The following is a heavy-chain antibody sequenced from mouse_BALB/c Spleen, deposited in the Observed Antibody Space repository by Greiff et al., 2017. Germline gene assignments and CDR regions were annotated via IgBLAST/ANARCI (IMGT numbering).Heavy chain of an antibody. CDR3: ARQGYDDNYFDY. D-gene: IGHD2-3*01. CDR1: GFPFSSYT. CDR2: ISNGGGST. V-gene: IGHV5-12-2*01. Sequence: EVQLVESGGGLVQPGGSLKLSCAASGFPFSSYTLSWVRQTPEKRLEWVAYISNGGGSTYYPDTVKGRFTISRDNAKNTLYLQMSSLKSEDTAMYYCARQGYDDNYFDYWGQGTTLSVSS. J-gene: IGHJ2*01.